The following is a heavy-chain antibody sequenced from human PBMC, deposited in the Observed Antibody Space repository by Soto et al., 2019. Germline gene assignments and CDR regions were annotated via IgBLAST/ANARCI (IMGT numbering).Heavy chain of an antibody. CDR3: ARGVTAGVDY. J-gene: IGHJ4*02. D-gene: IGHD1-26*01. Sequence: QVQLVQSGAEVWEPGASVKVSCKASGYSFTSLDINWVRQTAGQGLEWMGWMEPSSGKTGYAQKFHDRVTMTSDTSIHTAYMELTTLTSDDTAFYYCARGVTAGVDYWGQGTLVTVSS. V-gene: IGHV1-8*01. CDR2: MEPSSGKT. CDR1: GYSFTSLD.